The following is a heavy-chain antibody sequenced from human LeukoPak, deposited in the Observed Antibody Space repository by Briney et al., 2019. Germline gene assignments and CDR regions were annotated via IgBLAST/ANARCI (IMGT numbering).Heavy chain of an antibody. D-gene: IGHD2-21*01. Sequence: SETLSLTCTVSGGSISSSSYYWGWLRQPPGKGLEWIGSIYYSGSTYYNPSLKSRVTISVDTSKNQFSLKLSSVTAADTAVYYCARRSVSCGGDCYPQSSYFDYWGQGTLVTVSS. J-gene: IGHJ4*02. V-gene: IGHV4-39*01. CDR3: ARRSVSCGGDCYPQSSYFDY. CDR1: GGSISSSSYY. CDR2: IYYSGST.